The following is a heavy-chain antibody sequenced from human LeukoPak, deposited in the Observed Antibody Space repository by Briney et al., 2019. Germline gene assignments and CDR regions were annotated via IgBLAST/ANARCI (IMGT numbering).Heavy chain of an antibody. J-gene: IGHJ4*02. Sequence: PPQTPSLTCTVSGGSISSGGYYWSWIRQYPGKGLEWIGYIYDSGRPYYNPSLKSRLSISVDTSKNQFSLKLSSVTAADTAVYYCARVDPYCSGGSCFGIDYWGQGTLVTASP. CDR3: ARVDPYCSGGSCFGIDY. CDR2: IYDSGRP. D-gene: IGHD2-15*01. V-gene: IGHV4-31*03. CDR1: GGSISSGGYY.